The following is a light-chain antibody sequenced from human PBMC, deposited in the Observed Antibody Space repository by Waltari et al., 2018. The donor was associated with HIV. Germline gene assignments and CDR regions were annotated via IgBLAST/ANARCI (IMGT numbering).Light chain of an antibody. CDR2: DDS. Sequence: SYVLTPAPSVSVAPGQTASISCGGDKIGTKSAHWYQQKPGQAPVLVVYDDSDRPSGIPERFSGFNSGNTATLTISRVEAGDEADYYCQVWHSKSDHVVFGGGTKVTVL. J-gene: IGLJ2*01. CDR3: QVWHSKSDHVV. CDR1: KIGTKS. V-gene: IGLV3-21*02.